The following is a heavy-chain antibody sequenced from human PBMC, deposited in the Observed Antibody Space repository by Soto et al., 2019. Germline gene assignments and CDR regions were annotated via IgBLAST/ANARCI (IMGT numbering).Heavy chain of an antibody. Sequence: QVQLVQSGAEVKKPGSSVKVSCKASGGTFSSYAISWVRQAPGQGLEWMGGIIPIFGTANYAQKFQGRVTITADKSTSTAYMELSSLRSEDTAVYYCASVPGIAAAGTDYYYYGMDVWGQGTTVTVSS. CDR1: GGTFSSYA. CDR3: ASVPGIAAAGTDYYYYGMDV. D-gene: IGHD6-13*01. CDR2: IIPIFGTA. J-gene: IGHJ6*02. V-gene: IGHV1-69*06.